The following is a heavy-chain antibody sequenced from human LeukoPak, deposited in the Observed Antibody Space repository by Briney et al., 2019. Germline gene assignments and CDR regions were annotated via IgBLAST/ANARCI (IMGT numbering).Heavy chain of an antibody. D-gene: IGHD3-22*01. J-gene: IGHJ4*02. CDR3: ARAQDSSGYEMYYFDN. Sequence: GGSLRLSCAASGLTFSSYGMVWVRQAPGKGLEWVAVISYDGSSKYYADSVKGRFIISRDNFKNTLYLQMNSLRAEDTAVYYCARAQDSSGYEMYYFDNWGQGTLVTVSS. CDR2: ISYDGSSK. CDR1: GLTFSSYG. V-gene: IGHV3-30*04.